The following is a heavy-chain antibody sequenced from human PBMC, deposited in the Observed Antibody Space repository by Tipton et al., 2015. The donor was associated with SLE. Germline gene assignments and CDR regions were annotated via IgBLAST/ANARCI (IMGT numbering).Heavy chain of an antibody. CDR3: ARAHIVVVPTATKGWFDP. CDR2: IYYSGST. D-gene: IGHD2-2*01. Sequence: TLSLTCTVSGGSISSYYWSWIRQPPGKGLEWIGYIYYSGSTNYNPSLKSRVTISVDTSKNQISLELSSVTAADTAVYFCARAHIVVVPTATKGWFDPWGQGTLVTVSS. CDR1: GGSISSYY. V-gene: IGHV4-59*08. J-gene: IGHJ5*02.